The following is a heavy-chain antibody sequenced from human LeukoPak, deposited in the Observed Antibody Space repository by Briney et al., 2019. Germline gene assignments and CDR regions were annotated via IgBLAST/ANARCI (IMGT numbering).Heavy chain of an antibody. CDR2: IYYSGST. J-gene: IGHJ3*02. V-gene: IGHV4-39*07. CDR3: ARDLGGAFDI. D-gene: IGHD3-16*01. Sequence: SETLSLTCTVSGGSISSSSYYWGWIRQPPGKGLEWIGSIYYSGSTYYNPSLKSRVTISVDTSKNQFSLKLSSVTAADTAVYYCARDLGGAFDIWGQGTMVTVSS. CDR1: GGSISSSSYY.